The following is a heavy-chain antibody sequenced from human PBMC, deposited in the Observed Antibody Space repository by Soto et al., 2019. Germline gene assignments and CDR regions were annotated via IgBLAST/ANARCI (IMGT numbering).Heavy chain of an antibody. V-gene: IGHV4-30-4*01. CDR3: ARSLDGVVARTDY. J-gene: IGHJ4*02. CDR1: GGSISSGDYY. D-gene: IGHD2-15*01. Sequence: PSETLSLTCTVSGGSISSGDYYWSWIRQPPGKGLEWIGYIYYSGSTYYNPSLKSRITISVDTSKNQFSLKLSSVTAADTAVYFCARSLDGVVARTDYWGQGTLVTVSS. CDR2: IYYSGST.